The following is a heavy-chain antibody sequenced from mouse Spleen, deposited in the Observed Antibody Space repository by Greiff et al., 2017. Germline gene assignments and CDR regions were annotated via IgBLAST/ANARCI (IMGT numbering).Heavy chain of an antibody. V-gene: IGHV1-50*01. CDR2: IDPSDSYT. CDR1: GYTFTSYW. D-gene: IGHD1-3*01. CDR3: ASKGVLLAY. J-gene: IGHJ3*01. Sequence: QVQLQQPGAELVKPGASVKLSCKASGYTFTSYWMQWVKQRPGQGLEWIGEIDPSDSYTNYNQKFKGKATLTVDTSSSTAYMQLSSLTSEDSAVYYCASKGVLLAYWGQGTLVTVSA.